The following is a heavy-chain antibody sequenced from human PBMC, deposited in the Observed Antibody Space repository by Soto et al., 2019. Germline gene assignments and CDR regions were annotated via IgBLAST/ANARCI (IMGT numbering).Heavy chain of an antibody. Sequence: EVQLVESGGGLVQPGGSLRLSCVASGFTFSDYWMHWVRQAPGKGLVWVSRIRGDGSTATYADFVQGRFSISRDNAKNTVYLQMESLRAEDTAIYYCIRSGPFDFWGQGTLVTVSS. J-gene: IGHJ4*02. CDR1: GFTFSDYW. CDR3: IRSGPFDF. D-gene: IGHD2-8*02. CDR2: IRGDGSTA. V-gene: IGHV3-74*01.